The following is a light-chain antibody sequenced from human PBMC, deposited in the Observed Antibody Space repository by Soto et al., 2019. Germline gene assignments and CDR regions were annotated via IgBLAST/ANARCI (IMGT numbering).Light chain of an antibody. J-gene: IGKJ4*01. CDR3: QQSYGSPLT. Sequence: DIQMTQYPSSLSASVGDRVTITCRASQSISSYLNWYQQRPGKAPNNLIYAASRLQSGVPSRFSGSGSGTDFTLTISNLQPEDVATYYCQQSYGSPLTFGGGTKVEIK. CDR1: QSISSY. CDR2: AAS. V-gene: IGKV1-39*01.